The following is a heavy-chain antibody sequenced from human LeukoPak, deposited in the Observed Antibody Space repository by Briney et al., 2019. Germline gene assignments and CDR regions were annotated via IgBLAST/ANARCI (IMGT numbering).Heavy chain of an antibody. CDR3: ARAAVLYCSGGSCYYFDY. CDR1: GFTFSDYS. CDR2: ISSSSSYT. Sequence: PGGSLRLSCAASGFTFSDYSMSWIRQAPGKGLEWVSYISSSSSYTNYADSVKGRFTISRDNAKNSLYLQMNSLRAEDTAVYYCARAAVLYCSGGSCYYFDYWGQGTLVTVSS. J-gene: IGHJ4*02. D-gene: IGHD2-15*01. V-gene: IGHV3-11*06.